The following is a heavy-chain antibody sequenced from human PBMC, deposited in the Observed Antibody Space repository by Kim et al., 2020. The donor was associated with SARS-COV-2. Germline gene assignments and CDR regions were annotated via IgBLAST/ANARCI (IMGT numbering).Heavy chain of an antibody. CDR1: GFTFSSYA. D-gene: IGHD3-16*01. CDR2: TSGSGGST. CDR3: AKGGASEAWASFDY. V-gene: IGHV3-23*01. J-gene: IGHJ4*02. Sequence: GGSLRLSCAASGFTFSSYAMSWVRQAPGKGLEWVSGTSGSGGSTHYAESEKGRFTISRDNSKNTLYLQMNSLRAEDTAVYFCAKGGASEAWASFDYWGQGTLVTVSS.